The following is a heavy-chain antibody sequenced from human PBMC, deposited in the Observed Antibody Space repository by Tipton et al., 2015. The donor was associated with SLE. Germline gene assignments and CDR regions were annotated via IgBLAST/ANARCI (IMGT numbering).Heavy chain of an antibody. CDR1: GGSISSYY. D-gene: IGHD3-3*01. J-gene: IGHJ4*02. V-gene: IGHV4-59*08. CDR3: ARGSITIFGVVITPTDY. CDR2: IYHSGST. Sequence: TLSLTCTVSGGSISSYYWSWIRQPPGKGLEWIGSIYHSGSTYYNPSLKSRVTISVDTSKNQFSLKLSSVTAADTAVYYCARGSITIFGVVITPTDYWGQGTLVTVSS.